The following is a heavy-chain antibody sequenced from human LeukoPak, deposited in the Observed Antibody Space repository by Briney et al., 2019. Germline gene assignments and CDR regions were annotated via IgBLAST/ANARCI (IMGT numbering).Heavy chain of an antibody. D-gene: IGHD1-26*01. Sequence: SETLSLTCTVSGGSISSSSYYWGWIRQPPGKGLEWIGSIYYSGSTYYNPSLKSRVTISVDTSKNQFSLKLSSVTAADTAVYYCARVDYSGSYSYWGQGTLVTVSS. CDR3: ARVDYSGSYSY. V-gene: IGHV4-39*07. CDR2: IYYSGST. CDR1: GGSISSSSYY. J-gene: IGHJ4*02.